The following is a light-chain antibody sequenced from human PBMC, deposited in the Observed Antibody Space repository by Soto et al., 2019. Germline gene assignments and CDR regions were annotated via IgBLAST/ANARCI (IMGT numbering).Light chain of an antibody. Sequence: DIPMTQSPSSLSASVGDRVTITCRASQSISSYLNWYQHKPGKAPKLLIYAASSLQSGVPSRFSGSGSGTDFTLTISSLQPEDFATYYCQQSYSTPDTFGPGTKVDIK. CDR3: QQSYSTPDT. J-gene: IGKJ3*01. V-gene: IGKV1-39*01. CDR1: QSISSY. CDR2: AAS.